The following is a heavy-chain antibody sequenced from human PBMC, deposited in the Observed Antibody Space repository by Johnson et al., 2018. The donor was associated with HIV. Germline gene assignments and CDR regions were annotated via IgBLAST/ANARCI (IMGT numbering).Heavy chain of an antibody. J-gene: IGHJ3*02. Sequence: MLLVESGGGLVQPGGSLRLSCAASGFTFSSYDMHWVRQATGKGPEWVSAIGTAGDTYYPGSVKGRFTISRENAKNSLYLQMNSLRAGDTAVYYCARSDYDSSGYYAFDIWGQGTMVTVSS. V-gene: IGHV3-13*01. CDR1: GFTFSSYD. CDR2: IGTAGDT. CDR3: ARSDYDSSGYYAFDI. D-gene: IGHD3-22*01.